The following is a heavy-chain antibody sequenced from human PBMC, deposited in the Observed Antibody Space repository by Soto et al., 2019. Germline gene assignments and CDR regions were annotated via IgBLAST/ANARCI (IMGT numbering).Heavy chain of an antibody. Sequence: SETLSLTCTVSGGSISSSSYYWGWFRQPPGKGLEWIGSIYYSGSTYYNPSLKSRVTISVDTSKNQFSLKLSSVTAADTAVYYCARLRIAANWFDPWGQGTLVTVS. D-gene: IGHD6-6*01. CDR1: GGSISSSSYY. J-gene: IGHJ5*02. CDR2: IYYSGST. CDR3: ARLRIAANWFDP. V-gene: IGHV4-39*01.